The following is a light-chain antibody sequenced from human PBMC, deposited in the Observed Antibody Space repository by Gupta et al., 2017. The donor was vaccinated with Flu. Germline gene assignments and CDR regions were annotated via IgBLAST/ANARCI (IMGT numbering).Light chain of an antibody. V-gene: IGKV1-27*01. CDR1: QGISNR. CDR3: QKYNSGPYT. Sequence: DIHMTQSPSSLSASVGDRVTITCRANQGISNRLAWYQQKPGKVPKLLIFVASNLQCGVPSRFSGSGSGTDFTLTISSLQPEDVATYYCQKYNSGPYTFGQGTKMEIK. J-gene: IGKJ2*01. CDR2: VAS.